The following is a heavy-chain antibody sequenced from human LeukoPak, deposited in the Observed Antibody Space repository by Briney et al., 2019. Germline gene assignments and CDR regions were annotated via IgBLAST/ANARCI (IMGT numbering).Heavy chain of an antibody. V-gene: IGHV1-8*01. D-gene: IGHD7-27*01. CDR3: VRTPPNWGFDY. CDR1: GYTFTTHD. Sequence: ASVTVSCKASGYTFTTHDINWVRQATGQGLEWLGWMSPKSGDTGYAQKLQGRVTMTSDSSISTAYMELSSLRSEDTAIYYCVRTPPNWGFDYWGQGTLVTVSS. CDR2: MSPKSGDT. J-gene: IGHJ4*02.